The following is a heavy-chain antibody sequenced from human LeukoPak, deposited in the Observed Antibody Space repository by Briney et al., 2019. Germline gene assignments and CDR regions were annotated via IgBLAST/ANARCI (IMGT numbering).Heavy chain of an antibody. CDR3: ARCLGDRGATNWFDP. V-gene: IGHV4-59*01. J-gene: IGHJ5*02. D-gene: IGHD3-10*01. Sequence: SETLSLTCTVSGGSISSYYWSWIRQPPGKGLEWIGYIYYRGSTNYNPSLKSRVTISVDTSKNQFSLKLSSVTAADTAVYYCARCLGDRGATNWFDPWGQGTLVTVSS. CDR2: IYYRGST. CDR1: GGSISSYY.